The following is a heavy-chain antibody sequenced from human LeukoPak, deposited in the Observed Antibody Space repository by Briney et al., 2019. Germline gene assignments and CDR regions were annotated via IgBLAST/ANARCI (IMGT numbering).Heavy chain of an antibody. CDR3: ARVLNYYDSSGYQYHDY. CDR1: GGSISSSSYY. V-gene: IGHV4-39*07. CDR2: IYYSGST. J-gene: IGHJ4*02. Sequence: SETLSLTCTVSGGSISSSSYYWGWIRQPPGKGLEWIGSIYYSGSTYYNPSLKSRVTISVDTSKNQFSLKLSSVTAADTAVYYCARVLNYYDSSGYQYHDYWGQGTLVTVSS. D-gene: IGHD3-22*01.